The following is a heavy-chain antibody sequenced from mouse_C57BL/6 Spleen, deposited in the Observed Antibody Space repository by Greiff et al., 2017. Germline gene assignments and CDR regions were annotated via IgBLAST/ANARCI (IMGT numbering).Heavy chain of an antibody. V-gene: IGHV5-4*03. CDR1: VFTFSSYA. D-gene: IGHD2-5*01. Sequence: EVMLVESGGGLVKPGGSLKLSCAASVFTFSSYAMSWVRQTPEKRLEWVATICDGGSYTYYPDNVKGRFTISRDTATNTLYLQMSHLTSADTAMYYCARNRSYSNYDRGFFEYWGQGTTLSGAS. CDR3: ARNRSYSNYDRGFFEY. J-gene: IGHJ2*01. CDR2: ICDGGSYT.